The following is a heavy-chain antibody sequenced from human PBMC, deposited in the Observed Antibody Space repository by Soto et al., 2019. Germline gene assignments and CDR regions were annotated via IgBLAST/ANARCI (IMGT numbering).Heavy chain of an antibody. CDR1: GFPFDDYA. D-gene: IGHD3-22*01. V-gene: IGHV3-9*01. CDR3: VKETGNYYDSSGYYFDY. Sequence: GGSLRLSCAASGFPFDDYAMHWVRQAPGKGLEWVSGIHWNSGGMGYADSVKGRFTVSRDNAKNSLYLQMNSLRLEDTALYYCVKETGNYYDSSGYYFDYWGQGTLVTVSS. CDR2: IHWNSGGM. J-gene: IGHJ4*02.